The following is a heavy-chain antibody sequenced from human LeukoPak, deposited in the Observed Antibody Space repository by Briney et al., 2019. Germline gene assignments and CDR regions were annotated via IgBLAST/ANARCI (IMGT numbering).Heavy chain of an antibody. CDR1: GYTFTGYY. Sequence: GASVKVSCKASGYTFTGYYMHWVRQAPGQGLEWMGWINPNSGGTNYAQKFQGRVTMTRDTSISTAYMERSRLRPDDTAVYYCASGRGIAAAAHVFDYWGQGTLVTVSS. D-gene: IGHD6-13*01. CDR3: ASGRGIAAAAHVFDY. V-gene: IGHV1-2*02. J-gene: IGHJ4*02. CDR2: INPNSGGT.